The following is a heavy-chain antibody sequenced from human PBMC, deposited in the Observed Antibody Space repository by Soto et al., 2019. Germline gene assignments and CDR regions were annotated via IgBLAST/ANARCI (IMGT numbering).Heavy chain of an antibody. D-gene: IGHD5-12*01. J-gene: IGHJ4*02. CDR2: ISYDGSNK. V-gene: IGHV3-30*18. CDR1: GFTFSSYG. CDR3: AKAYGDGYNSDYFDY. Sequence: QVQLVESGGSVVQPGRSLRLSCAASGFTFSSYGMHWVRQAPGKGLEWVAVISYDGSNKYYADSVKGRFTISRDNSKNTLYLQMNSLRAEDTAVYYCAKAYGDGYNSDYFDYWGQGTLVTVSS.